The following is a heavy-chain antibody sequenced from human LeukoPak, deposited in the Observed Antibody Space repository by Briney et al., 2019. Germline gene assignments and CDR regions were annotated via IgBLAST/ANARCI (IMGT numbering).Heavy chain of an antibody. CDR1: GFTFSSYA. CDR3: AKGASYGYSESGYLDY. V-gene: IGHV3-23*01. J-gene: IGHJ4*02. D-gene: IGHD5-18*01. Sequence: PGGSLRLSCAASGFTFSSYAMSWVRQAPGKGLEWVSAISGSGGSTYYADSVKGRFTISRDNSKNTLYLQMNSLRAEDTAVYYCAKGASYGYSESGYLDYWGQGTLVTVSS. CDR2: ISGSGGST.